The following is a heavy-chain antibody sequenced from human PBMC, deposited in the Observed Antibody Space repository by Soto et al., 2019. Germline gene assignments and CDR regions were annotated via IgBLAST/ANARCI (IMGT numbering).Heavy chain of an antibody. CDR2: ISYGGST. CDR1: GGSINSGGYC. CDR3: SRGILL. J-gene: IGHJ4*02. D-gene: IGHD2-15*01. Sequence: QVQLQESGPGLVKLSQTLSLTCTVSGGSINSGGYCWSWIRQHPGKGLDWSGCISYGGSTSYNPSLKSRVTITVATSKNQFSLKLTSVTAADTTVYYCSRGILLWGQGALITVSS. V-gene: IGHV4-31*03.